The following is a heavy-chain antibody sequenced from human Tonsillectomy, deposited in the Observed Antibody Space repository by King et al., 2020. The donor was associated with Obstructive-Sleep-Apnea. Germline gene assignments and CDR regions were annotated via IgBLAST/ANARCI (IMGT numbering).Heavy chain of an antibody. CDR1: GFTFSSYA. CDR2: ISYDGSNK. CDR3: ASDKGIVGATWRFYYYYGMDV. Sequence: VQLVESGGGVVQPGRSLRLSCAASGFTFSSYAMHWVRQAPGKGLEWVAVISYDGSNKYYADSVKGRFTISRDNSKNTLYLQMNSLRAEDTAVYYCASDKGIVGATWRFYYYYGMDVWGQGTTVTVSS. D-gene: IGHD1-26*01. J-gene: IGHJ6*02. V-gene: IGHV3-30-3*01.